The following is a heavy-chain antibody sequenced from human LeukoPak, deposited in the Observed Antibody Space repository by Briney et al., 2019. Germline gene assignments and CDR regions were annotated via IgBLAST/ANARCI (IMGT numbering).Heavy chain of an antibody. CDR2: IKQDGSEK. CDR3: ARAMGTSYGFWSGSYTVSYYYYIDV. D-gene: IGHD3-3*01. CDR1: GFTFSSHS. J-gene: IGHJ6*03. Sequence: GGSLRLSCATFGFTFSSHSMSWVRQAPGKGLEWVANIKQDGSEKHYVDSVKGRFSISRDNTKNSLYLQMNSLRAEDTAVYYCARAMGTSYGFWSGSYTVSYYYYIDVWGKGTTVAVS. V-gene: IGHV3-7*01.